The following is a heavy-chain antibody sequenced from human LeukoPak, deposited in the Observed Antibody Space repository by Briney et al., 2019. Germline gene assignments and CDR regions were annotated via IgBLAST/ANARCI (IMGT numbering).Heavy chain of an antibody. V-gene: IGHV3-21*01. D-gene: IGHD2-2*01. J-gene: IGHJ4*01. Sequence: PGGSLRLSCAASGFTFSSYSMNWVRQAPGKGLEWVSSISSSSSYIYYADSVKGRFTISRDNAKNSLYLQMNSPRAEDTAVYYCARDSGPAAMEDYWGHGTLVTVSS. CDR1: GFTFSSYS. CDR2: ISSSSSYI. CDR3: ARDSGPAAMEDY.